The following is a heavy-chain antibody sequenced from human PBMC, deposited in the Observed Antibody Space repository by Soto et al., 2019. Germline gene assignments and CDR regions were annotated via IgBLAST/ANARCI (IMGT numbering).Heavy chain of an antibody. CDR1: GGSISGHY. CDR3: AREWSDRGIDF. Sequence: QVQLQDSGPGLRKPSETLSLTCTVSGGSISGHYWSWIRQSAGKGLEWIGRIYPSGSTDYNPSLIGRVTMSLDMSKNQFSLYLTSVTAADTAVYFCAREWSDRGIDFWGRGTLVTVSS. CDR2: IYPSGST. D-gene: IGHD3-3*01. V-gene: IGHV4-4*07. J-gene: IGHJ4*02.